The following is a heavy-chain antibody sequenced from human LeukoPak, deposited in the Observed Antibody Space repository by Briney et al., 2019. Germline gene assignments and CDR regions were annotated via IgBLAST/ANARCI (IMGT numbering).Heavy chain of an antibody. D-gene: IGHD3-22*01. CDR2: ISSSSSTI. J-gene: IGHJ3*02. Sequence: PGGSLRLSCAASGFTFSSYSMNWVRQAPGKGLEWVSYISSSSSTIYYADSVKGRFTISRDNAKNSLYLQMNSLRAEDTAVYYCAKGGGSGGYYYLQDAFDIWGQGTMVTVSS. CDR3: AKGGGSGGYYYLQDAFDI. V-gene: IGHV3-48*04. CDR1: GFTFSSYS.